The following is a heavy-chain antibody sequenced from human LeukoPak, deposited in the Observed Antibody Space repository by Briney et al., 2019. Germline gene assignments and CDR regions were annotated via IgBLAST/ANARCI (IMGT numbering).Heavy chain of an antibody. CDR1: GFPFSSYW. J-gene: IGHJ3*02. D-gene: IGHD3-10*01. CDR3: ARKYYGSGSVGAFDI. CDR2: VNSDGTTT. Sequence: GSLRLPCAASGFPFSSYWLHWVRQAPGKGLVWVSRVNSDGTTTNYADSVKGRFTISRDNAKNTLYLQMNSLRAEDTAVYYCARKYYGSGSVGAFDIWGQGTMVTVSS. V-gene: IGHV3-74*01.